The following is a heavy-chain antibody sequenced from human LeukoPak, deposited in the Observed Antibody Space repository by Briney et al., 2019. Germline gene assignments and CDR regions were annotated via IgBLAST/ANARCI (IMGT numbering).Heavy chain of an antibody. CDR1: GFTFSHYW. CDR2: IKQDESEK. CDR3: ARGKDAVAVYYFDY. V-gene: IGHV3-7*01. D-gene: IGHD6-19*01. J-gene: IGHJ4*02. Sequence: GGSLRLSCAASGFTFSHYWMIWVRQAPRKGLEGVANIKQDESEKYYEDSVKDRFTISRDNAKNSLYLQMNSLRAEDTAVYYCARGKDAVAVYYFDYWGQGILVTVSS.